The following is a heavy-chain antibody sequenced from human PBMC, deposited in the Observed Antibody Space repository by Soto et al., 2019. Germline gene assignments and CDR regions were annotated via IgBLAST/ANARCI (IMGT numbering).Heavy chain of an antibody. V-gene: IGHV1-18*01. CDR1: GYTFTSYG. CDR3: ARDHHSGYDFRGSDP. CDR2: ISAYNGNT. Sequence: ASVKVSCKASGYTFTSYGISWVRQAPGQGLEWMGWISAYNGNTNYAQKLQGRVTMTTDTSTSTAYMELRSLRSDDTAVYYCARDHHSGYDFRGSDPWGQGTLVTVSS. D-gene: IGHD5-12*01. J-gene: IGHJ5*02.